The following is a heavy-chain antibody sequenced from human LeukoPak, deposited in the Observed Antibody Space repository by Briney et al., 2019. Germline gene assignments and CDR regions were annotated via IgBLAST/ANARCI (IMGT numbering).Heavy chain of an antibody. V-gene: IGHV1-2*02. CDR2: INPNSGGT. J-gene: IGHJ3*02. CDR3: ARDVALLWFGELPDDAFDI. Sequence: ASVKVSCKVSGYTLTELSMHWVRQAPGQGLEWMGWINPNSGGTNYAQKFQGRVTMTRDTSISTAYMELSRLRSDDTAVYYCARDVALLWFGELPDDAFDIWGQGTMVTVSS. D-gene: IGHD3-10*01. CDR1: GYTLTELS.